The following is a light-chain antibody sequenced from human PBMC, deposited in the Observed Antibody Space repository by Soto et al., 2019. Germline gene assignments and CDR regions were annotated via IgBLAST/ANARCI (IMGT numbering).Light chain of an antibody. V-gene: IGLV2-14*01. J-gene: IGLJ3*02. Sequence: QSALTQPASVSGSPGQSITISCTGTSSDVGAYNYVSWYQQHPGKAPKLMIYEVSYRPSGVSDRFSGSRSGNPASLTISGLQAEDESDYYCSSYAGRTTWVFGGGTKLTVL. CDR3: SSYAGRTTWV. CDR1: SSDVGAYNY. CDR2: EVS.